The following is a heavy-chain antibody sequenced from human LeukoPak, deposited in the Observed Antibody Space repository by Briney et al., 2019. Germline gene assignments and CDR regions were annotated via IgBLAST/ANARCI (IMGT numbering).Heavy chain of an antibody. J-gene: IGHJ4*02. V-gene: IGHV4-39*01. CDR3: ARYLSRGFYFDY. Sequence: SETLSLTCTVSGGSISSGNYYWAWLRQPPGKGLEWIATINYSGSTYFNPSLKSRVTISVDTSKNQFSLKLTTVTAADTAVFYCARYLSRGFYFDYWGQGTLVTVSS. CDR2: INYSGST. CDR1: GGSISSGNYY.